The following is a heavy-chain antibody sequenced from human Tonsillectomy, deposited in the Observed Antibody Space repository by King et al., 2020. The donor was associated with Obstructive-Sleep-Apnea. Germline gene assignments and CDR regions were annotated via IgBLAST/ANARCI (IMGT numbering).Heavy chain of an antibody. Sequence: VQLVESGGGLVKPGGSLRLSCAASGFTFSNAWMSWVRQAPGKGLEWVGRIKSKTDGGTTDYAAPVKGRFTISRDDSKNTLYLQMNSLKTEDTAVYYCTTDWDYYGSGPPGWFDPWGQGTLVTVSS. CDR3: TTDWDYYGSGPPGWFDP. CDR1: GFTFSNAW. CDR2: IKSKTDGGTT. J-gene: IGHJ5*02. V-gene: IGHV3-15*01. D-gene: IGHD3-10*01.